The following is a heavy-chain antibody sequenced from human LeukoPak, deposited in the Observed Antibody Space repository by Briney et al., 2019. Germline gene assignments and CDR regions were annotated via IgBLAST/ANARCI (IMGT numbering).Heavy chain of an antibody. CDR1: GGSISSYC. CDR3: ARIYYSRFDP. D-gene: IGHD3-10*01. J-gene: IGHJ5*02. Sequence: SETLSLTCTVSGGSISSYCWSWIRQPAGKGLEWIGRIYTSGSTNYNPSLKSRVTISVDTSKNQFSLKLNSVTAADTAVYYCARIYYSRFDPWGQGTLVTVSS. V-gene: IGHV4-4*07. CDR2: IYTSGST.